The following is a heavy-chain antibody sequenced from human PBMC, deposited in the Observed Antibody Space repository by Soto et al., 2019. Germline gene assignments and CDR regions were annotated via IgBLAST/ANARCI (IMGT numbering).Heavy chain of an antibody. V-gene: IGHV1-3*01. CDR3: AREGQAPYYYYGLDV. J-gene: IGHJ6*02. CDR1: GYTFTGYA. Sequence: ASVKVSCKASGYTFTGYAMHWVRQAPGQRLEWMGWINAGNGNTKYSQKFQGRVTITRDTSASTAYMELRSLRSDDTAVYYCAREGQAPYYYYGLDVWGQGTAVTVSS. CDR2: INAGNGNT.